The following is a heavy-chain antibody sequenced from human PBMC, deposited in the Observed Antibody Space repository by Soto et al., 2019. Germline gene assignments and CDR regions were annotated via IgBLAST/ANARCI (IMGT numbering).Heavy chain of an antibody. J-gene: IGHJ4*02. D-gene: IGHD3-22*01. CDR1: GFTFSSYG. CDR2: ISYDGNYK. Sequence: QVQLVESGGGVVQPGRSLRLSCAASGFTFSSYGRHWVRQAPGKGLEWVAIISYDGNYKYYADSVKGRFTIPRDNSKNTLYLQMNSLRAEDTAVYYCGKVSTYYYDSTFDYWGQGTLVTVSS. CDR3: GKVSTYYYDSTFDY. V-gene: IGHV3-30*18.